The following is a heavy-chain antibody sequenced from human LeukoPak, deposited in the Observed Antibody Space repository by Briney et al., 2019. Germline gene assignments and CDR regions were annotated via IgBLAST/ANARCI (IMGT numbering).Heavy chain of an antibody. CDR1: GFTFSSYA. V-gene: IGHV3-23*01. D-gene: IGHD3-22*01. CDR3: ARARPWDSSRSYYFGMDV. J-gene: IGHJ6*02. Sequence: GGSLRLSCAASGFTFSSYAIRWVRQAPGTGLEWVSSIPGSGGATCYADSVRGRFSISRDSSKNTVYLQMNSLRDEDTAVYYCARARPWDSSRSYYFGMDVWGHGTTVTVSS. CDR2: IPGSGGAT.